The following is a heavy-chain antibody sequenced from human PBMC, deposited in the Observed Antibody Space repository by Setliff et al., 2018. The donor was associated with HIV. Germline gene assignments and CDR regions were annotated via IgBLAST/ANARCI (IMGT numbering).Heavy chain of an antibody. D-gene: IGHD2-2*01. Sequence: SVKVSCKASGYTFTSDYIHWVRQAPGQGLEWMGRIIPTLGTANYAQNFQGRLTITADKSTSTTYMELSSLRSEDTAIYYCARDRVPYSSSPSALGPWGQGTQVTVSS. CDR1: GYTFTSDY. CDR2: IIPTLGTA. CDR3: ARDRVPYSSSPSALGP. J-gene: IGHJ5*02. V-gene: IGHV1-69*08.